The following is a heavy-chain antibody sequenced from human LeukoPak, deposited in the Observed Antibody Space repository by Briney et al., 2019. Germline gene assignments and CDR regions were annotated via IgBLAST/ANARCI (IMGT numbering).Heavy chain of an antibody. D-gene: IGHD2-2*01. V-gene: IGHV3-7*01. CDR1: GFTFGSYA. J-gene: IGHJ4*02. CDR2: INQDGSVK. Sequence: GGSLRLSCAASGFTFGSYAMSWVRQAPGKGLEWVANINQDGSVKYYVDSVKGRFTISRDNAKNSLYLQMNSLRGEDTAMYYCARARYCSSSNCYQDYWGQGTLVTVSS. CDR3: ARARYCSSSNCYQDY.